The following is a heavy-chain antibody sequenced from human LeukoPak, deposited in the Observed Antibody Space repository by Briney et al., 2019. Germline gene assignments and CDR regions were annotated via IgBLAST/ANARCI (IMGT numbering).Heavy chain of an antibody. Sequence: GGSLRLSCVASGFTFSSYSMNWVRQAPRKGLEWVSYVSSSNFTIYYADSVKGRFTISRDNAKNSLYLQMNSLRAEDTAVYYCARERSFASWGQGTLVTVSS. CDR3: ARERSFAS. CDR1: GFTFSSYS. CDR2: VSSSNFTI. V-gene: IGHV3-48*01. J-gene: IGHJ5*02.